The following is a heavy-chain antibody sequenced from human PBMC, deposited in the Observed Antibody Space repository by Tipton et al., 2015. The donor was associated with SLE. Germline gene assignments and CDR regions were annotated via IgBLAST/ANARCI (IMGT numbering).Heavy chain of an antibody. Sequence: SLRLSCEASGFTFSDYAMSWVRQAPGKGLEWVSVIYSGGSTYYADSVKGRFTISGDSSQNTLFLQMNSLRPDDTAVYYCARDSDYGGNWDYFDYWGQGTLVTVSS. J-gene: IGHJ4*02. CDR2: IYSGGST. D-gene: IGHD4-23*01. CDR3: ARDSDYGGNWDYFDY. V-gene: IGHV3-23*03. CDR1: GFTFSDYA.